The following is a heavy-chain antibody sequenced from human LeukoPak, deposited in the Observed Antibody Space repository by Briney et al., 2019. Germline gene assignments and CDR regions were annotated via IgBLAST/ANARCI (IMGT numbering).Heavy chain of an antibody. D-gene: IGHD3-9*01. CDR1: GGSISSGGYY. J-gene: IGHJ4*02. Sequence: SETLSLTCTVSGGSISSGGYYWSWIRQHPGKGLEWIGYIYYSGSTYYNPSLKSRVTISVDTSKNQFSLKLSSVTAADTAVYYCAREFYDILTGPLLDYWGQGTLVTVSS. V-gene: IGHV4-31*03. CDR3: AREFYDILTGPLLDY. CDR2: IYYSGST.